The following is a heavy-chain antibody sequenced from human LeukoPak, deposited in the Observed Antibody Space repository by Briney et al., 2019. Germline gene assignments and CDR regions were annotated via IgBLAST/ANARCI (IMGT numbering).Heavy chain of an antibody. J-gene: IGHJ4*02. CDR3: ASLYFYGSGSFPNY. Sequence: SDTLSLTCAVCGGSISTRHYYWPWIPQPPAKGLEWIGTIHDSGSTYYSPSLNSQVTISVDTSNNQFSLKLSSVTAGDTAAYSCASLYFYGSGSFPNYWGQGILVTVST. CDR1: GGSISTRHYY. D-gene: IGHD3-10*01. V-gene: IGHV4-39*01. CDR2: IHDSGST.